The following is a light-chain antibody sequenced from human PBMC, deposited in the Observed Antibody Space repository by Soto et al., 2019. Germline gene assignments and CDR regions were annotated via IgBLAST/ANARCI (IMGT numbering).Light chain of an antibody. J-gene: IGLJ1*01. CDR2: DVT. V-gene: IGLV2-11*01. CDR1: SSDVGTYKY. CDR3: CSYAGSYTYV. Sequence: QSALTQPRSVSGSPGQSVTISCTGTSSDVGTYKYVSWYQNQPGTAPKLIIYDVTKRPSGVPDRFSGSKSGDTASLTISGLQAADEADYYCCSYAGSYTYVFGTGTKVTVL.